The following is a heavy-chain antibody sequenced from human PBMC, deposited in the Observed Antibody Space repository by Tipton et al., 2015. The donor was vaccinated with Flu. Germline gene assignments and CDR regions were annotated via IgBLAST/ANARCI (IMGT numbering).Heavy chain of an antibody. CDR1: GYTFTSYD. J-gene: IGHJ6*02. V-gene: IGHV1-8*01. CDR2: MNPNSGNT. D-gene: IGHD3-22*01. CDR3: AREQYYDSSGYTPDYYYYGMDV. Sequence: QVQLVQSGAEVKKPGASVKVSCKASGYTFTSYDINWVRQATGQELEWMGWMNPNSGNTGYAQKFQGRVTMTRNTSISTAYMELSSLRSEDTAVYYCAREQYYDSSGYTPDYYYYGMDVWGQGTTVTVSS.